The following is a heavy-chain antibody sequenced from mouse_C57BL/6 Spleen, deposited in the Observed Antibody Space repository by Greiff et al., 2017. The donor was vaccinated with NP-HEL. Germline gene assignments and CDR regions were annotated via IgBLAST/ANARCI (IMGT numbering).Heavy chain of an antibody. D-gene: IGHD1-1*01. CDR1: GYTFTSYW. CDR2: IDPSDSYT. J-gene: IGHJ4*01. CDR3: ARSRVSFITTVVATMDYDAMDY. V-gene: IGHV1-50*01. Sequence: QVQLQQPGAELVKPGASVKLSCKASGYTFTSYWMQWVKQRPGQGLEWIGEIDPSDSYTNYNQKFKGKATLTVDTSSSTAYMQLSSLTSEDSAVYYCARSRVSFITTVVATMDYDAMDYWGQGTSVTVSS.